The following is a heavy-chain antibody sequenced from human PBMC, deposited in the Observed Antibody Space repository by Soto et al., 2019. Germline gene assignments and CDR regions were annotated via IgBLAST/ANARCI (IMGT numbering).Heavy chain of an antibody. J-gene: IGHJ6*03. CDR2: IYYSGST. V-gene: IGHV4-59*01. CDR3: ARESVDIVATIRDPYYYYYMDV. Sequence: SETLSLTCTVSGGSISSYYWSWIRQPPGKGLEWIGYIYYSGSTNYNPSLKSRVTISVDTSKNQFSLKLSSVTAADTAVYYCARESVDIVATIRDPYYYYYMDVWGKGTTVTVSS. CDR1: GGSISSYY. D-gene: IGHD5-12*01.